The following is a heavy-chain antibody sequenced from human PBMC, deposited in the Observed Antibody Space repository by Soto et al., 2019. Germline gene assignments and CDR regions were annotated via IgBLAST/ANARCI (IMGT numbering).Heavy chain of an antibody. J-gene: IGHJ6*02. CDR2: ISAYNGNT. CDR3: AREEYSTKGYYYYGMDA. Sequence: ASVKVSCKASGYTFTSYGISWVRQAPGQGLEWMGWISAYNGNTNYAQKLQGRATMTTDTSTSTAYMELRSLRSDDTAVYYCAREEYSTKGYYYYGMDAWGQGTTVTV. CDR1: GYTFTSYG. D-gene: IGHD6-6*01. V-gene: IGHV1-18*01.